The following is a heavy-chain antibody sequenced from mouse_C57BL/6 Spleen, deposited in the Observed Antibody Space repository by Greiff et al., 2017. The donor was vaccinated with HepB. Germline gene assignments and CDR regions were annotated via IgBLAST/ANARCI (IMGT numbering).Heavy chain of an antibody. Sequence: EVKLVESGGGLVQPGGSLSLSCAASGFTFTDYYMSWVRHPPGKALEWLGFIRNKANGYTTEYSASVKGRFTISRDNSQSILYLQMNALRAEDSATYYCARYAIYYYGSSYFYWYFDVWGTGTTVTVSS. CDR3: ARYAIYYYGSSYFYWYFDV. CDR1: GFTFTDYY. J-gene: IGHJ1*03. V-gene: IGHV7-3*01. CDR2: IRNKANGYTT. D-gene: IGHD1-1*01.